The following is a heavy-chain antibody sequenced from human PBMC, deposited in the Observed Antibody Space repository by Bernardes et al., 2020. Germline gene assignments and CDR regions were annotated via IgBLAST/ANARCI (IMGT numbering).Heavy chain of an antibody. CDR3: ARWPFRRYCSGGSCPGGFQH. D-gene: IGHD2-15*01. V-gene: IGHV4-34*01. J-gene: IGHJ1*01. CDR2: INHSGST. Sequence: SETLSLTCAVYGGSFSGYYWSWIRQPPGKGLEWIGEINHSGSTNYNPSLKSRVTISVDTSKNQFSLKLSSVTAADTAVYYCARWPFRRYCSGGSCPGGFQHWGQGTLVTVSS. CDR1: GGSFSGYY.